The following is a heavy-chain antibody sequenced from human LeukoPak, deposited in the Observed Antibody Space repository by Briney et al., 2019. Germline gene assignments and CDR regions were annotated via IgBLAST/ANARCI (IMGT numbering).Heavy chain of an antibody. D-gene: IGHD6-19*01. J-gene: IGHJ4*02. V-gene: IGHV4-38-2*02. CDR2: IYHSGRT. CDR3: ARTSSSGLVGGYYFDY. Sequence: SETLSLTCTVSGYSMSSGYYWGWIRPPPGKGLEWIGSIYHSGRTYYNPSLKSRVTISVDTSKNQFSLKLSSVTAADTAVYYCARTSSSGLVGGYYFDYWGQGTLVTVSS. CDR1: GYSMSSGYY.